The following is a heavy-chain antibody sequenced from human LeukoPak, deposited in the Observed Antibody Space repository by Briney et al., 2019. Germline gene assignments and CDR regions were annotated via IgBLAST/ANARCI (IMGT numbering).Heavy chain of an antibody. V-gene: IGHV3-30-3*01. Sequence: GGSLRLSCAASGFTFSSYAMHWVRQAPGKGLEWVAVISYDGSNKYYADSVKGRFTISRDNSKNTLYLQINSLRAEDTAVYYCARMYSSGWYYFDYWGQGTLVTVSS. CDR2: ISYDGSNK. J-gene: IGHJ4*02. D-gene: IGHD6-19*01. CDR1: GFTFSSYA. CDR3: ARMYSSGWYYFDY.